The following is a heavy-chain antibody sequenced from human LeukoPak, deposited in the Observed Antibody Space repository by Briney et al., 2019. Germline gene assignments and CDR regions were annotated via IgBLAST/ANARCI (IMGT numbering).Heavy chain of an antibody. CDR3: AREAPVRPYYYYMDV. CDR2: INTNTGNP. CDR1: GYTFTSYA. V-gene: IGHV7-4-1*02. J-gene: IGHJ6*03. Sequence: ASVKVSCKASGYTFTSYAMNWVRQAPGQGLEWMGWINTNTGNPTYAQGFTGRFVFSLDTSVSTAYLQISSLKAEDTAVYYCAREAPVRPYYYYMDVWGKGTTVTVSS.